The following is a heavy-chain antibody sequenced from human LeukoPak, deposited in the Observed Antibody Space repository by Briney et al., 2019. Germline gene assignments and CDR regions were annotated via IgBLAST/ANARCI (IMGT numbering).Heavy chain of an antibody. J-gene: IGHJ4*02. CDR3: ARGHPMGFGVVTLHFDY. CDR2: IKQDGSEK. Sequence: PGGSLRLSCAASGFTFSSYAMSWVRQAPGKGLEWVANIKQDGSEKYYVDSVKGRFTISRDNAKNSLYLQMNSLRAEDTAVYYCARGHPMGFGVVTLHFDYWGQGTLVTVSS. V-gene: IGHV3-7*01. CDR1: GFTFSSYA. D-gene: IGHD3-3*01.